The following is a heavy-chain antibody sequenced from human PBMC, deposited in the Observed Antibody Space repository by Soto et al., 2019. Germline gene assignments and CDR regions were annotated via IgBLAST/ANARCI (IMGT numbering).Heavy chain of an antibody. CDR1: GFTFNKYA. D-gene: IGHD4-17*01. CDR2: ITNMDSIT. J-gene: IGHJ4*02. Sequence: LRLSCAASGFTFNKYAMSWVRQAQGKGLWWVSTITNMDSITYYLGSVQGRFIISRDNSERTLYLQMNSLRAEDTAVYYCARDLGDYGDYWGPGTLVTVSS. CDR3: ARDLGDYGDY. V-gene: IGHV3-23*01.